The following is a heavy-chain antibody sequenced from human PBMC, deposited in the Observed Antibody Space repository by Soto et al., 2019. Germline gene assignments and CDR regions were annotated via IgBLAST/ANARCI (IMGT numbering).Heavy chain of an antibody. Sequence: LRLSCAASGFTFSNYAMSWVRQAPGKGLEWVSAVTGSGTSTYYADSVKGRFTISRDNSKNTLYLQMNSLRAEDTAVYYCAKDLEYCSGGSCPIDYWGQGTLVTVSS. CDR3: AKDLEYCSGGSCPIDY. J-gene: IGHJ4*02. D-gene: IGHD2-15*01. CDR1: GFTFSNYA. V-gene: IGHV3-23*01. CDR2: VTGSGTST.